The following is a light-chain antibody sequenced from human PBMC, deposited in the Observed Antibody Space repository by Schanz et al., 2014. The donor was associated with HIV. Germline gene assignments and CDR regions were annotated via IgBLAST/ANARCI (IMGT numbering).Light chain of an antibody. Sequence: YELTQPPSVSVAPGKTARITCGGNHIGSKSVHWYQQKPGQAPVLVIYYDSDRPSGIPERFSGSNSGNTATLTISRVEAGDEADYYCQVWDSSSDHRVFGGGTKVTVL. CDR1: HIGSKS. V-gene: IGLV3-21*04. CDR3: QVWDSSSDHRV. CDR2: YDS. J-gene: IGLJ3*02.